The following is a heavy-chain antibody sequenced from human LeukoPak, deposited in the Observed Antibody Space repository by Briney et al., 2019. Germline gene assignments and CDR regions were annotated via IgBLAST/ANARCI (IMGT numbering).Heavy chain of an antibody. CDR2: ISSGTTTI. Sequence: GGSLRLSCTASGFTFSSYEMNWVRQAPGKGREWVSSISSGTTTIYYADSVKGRFTISRDNAKNSLYLQMNSLRAEDTAVYYCARRYCSSTSCTLDYWGQGPLVTVS. J-gene: IGHJ4*02. V-gene: IGHV3-48*03. CDR3: ARRYCSSTSCTLDY. D-gene: IGHD2-2*01. CDR1: GFTFSSYE.